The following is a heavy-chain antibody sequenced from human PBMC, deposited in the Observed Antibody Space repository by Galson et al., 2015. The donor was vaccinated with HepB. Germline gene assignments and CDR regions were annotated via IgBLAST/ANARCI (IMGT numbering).Heavy chain of an antibody. V-gene: IGHV4-59*08. CDR2: IRYTGDT. Sequence: ETLSLTCSVSHGSVNNYYWSWIRRSPGNRPEWLGYIRYTGDTTYDPSLGYRIGMSVDTAINQVSLWLTSVTAADSAIYYCARHPGRGSVGYAFDLWGQGTQVTVSP. D-gene: IGHD5-12*01. CDR1: HGSVNNYY. CDR3: ARHPGRGSVGYAFDL. J-gene: IGHJ4*02.